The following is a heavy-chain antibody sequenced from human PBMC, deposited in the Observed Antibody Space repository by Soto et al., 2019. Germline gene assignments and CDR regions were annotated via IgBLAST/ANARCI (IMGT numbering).Heavy chain of an antibody. Sequence: QVQLQESGPGLVKPSETLSLTCTVSGGSISSYYWSWIRQPPGKGLEWIGYIYYSGSTNYNPSLKSRVTISVDTSKNQFSLKLSSVTAADTAVYYCARRDHFFSLYGYFDLWGRGTLVTVSS. CDR2: IYYSGST. V-gene: IGHV4-59*01. CDR3: ARRDHFFSLYGYFDL. D-gene: IGHD3-3*02. CDR1: GGSISSYY. J-gene: IGHJ2*01.